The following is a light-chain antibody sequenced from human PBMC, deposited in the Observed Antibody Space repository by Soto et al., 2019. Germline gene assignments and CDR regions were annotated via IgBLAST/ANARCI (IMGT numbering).Light chain of an antibody. CDR3: QQSYSTRG. CDR2: AAS. CDR1: QSISSY. V-gene: IGKV1-39*01. Sequence: DIQMTQSPSSLSASVGDRVTITCRASQSISSYLNWYQQKPGKAPKLLIYAASSLQSGVPSRFSGSGSGTDFTLTISSLQPEDFATYYCQQSYSTRGFSPGTKVDIK. J-gene: IGKJ3*01.